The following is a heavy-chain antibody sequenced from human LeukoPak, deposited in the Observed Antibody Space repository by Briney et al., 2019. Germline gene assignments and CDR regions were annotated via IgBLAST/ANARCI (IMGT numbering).Heavy chain of an antibody. V-gene: IGHV3-7*01. CDR3: ARGSRPEVATILYDN. Sequence: GGSLRLSCAASGFTFSTYWMGWVRQAPGKGLEWVANIKEDGSEKYYLDSVKGRFTISRDNAQNSLHLDMNSLRAEDTAVYYCARGSRPEVATILYDNWGQGTLITVSP. CDR1: GFTFSTYW. CDR2: IKEDGSEK. J-gene: IGHJ4*02. D-gene: IGHD5-12*01.